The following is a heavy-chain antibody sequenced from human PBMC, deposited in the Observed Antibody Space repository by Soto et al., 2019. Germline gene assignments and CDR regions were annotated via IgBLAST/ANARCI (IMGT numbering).Heavy chain of an antibody. D-gene: IGHD1-26*01. CDR2: IYYSGST. V-gene: IGHV4-39*01. CDR1: GGSISSSSYY. Sequence: ETLSLTCTVSGGSISSSSYYWGWIRQPPGKGLEWIGSIYYSGSTYYNPSLKSRVTISVDTSKNQFSLKLSSVTAADTAVYYCASLSGSYYSDVGYWGQGTLVTVSS. J-gene: IGHJ4*02. CDR3: ASLSGSYYSDVGY.